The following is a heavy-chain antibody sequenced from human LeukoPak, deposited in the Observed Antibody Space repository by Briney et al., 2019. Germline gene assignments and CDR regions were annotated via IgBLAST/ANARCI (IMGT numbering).Heavy chain of an antibody. D-gene: IGHD3-10*01. CDR3: AREPTVGGYFDY. CDR1: GFTFSSYS. CDR2: ISSSSSYI. Sequence: GGSLRLSCAASGFTFSSYSMNWVRQAPGKGLEWVSSISSSSSYIYYADSVKGRFTISRDNAKNSLYLRMNSLRAEDTAVYYCAREPTVGGYFDYWGQGTLVTVSS. J-gene: IGHJ4*02. V-gene: IGHV3-21*01.